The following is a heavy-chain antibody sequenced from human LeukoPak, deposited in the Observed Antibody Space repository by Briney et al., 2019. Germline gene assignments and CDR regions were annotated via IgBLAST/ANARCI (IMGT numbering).Heavy chain of an antibody. J-gene: IGHJ4*02. CDR1: GFPFSSYA. CDR2: IVGDGGST. D-gene: IGHD6-13*01. CDR3: AKTHSSSWHPLNF. V-gene: IGHV3-23*01. Sequence: GGSLRLSCAASGFPFSSYAMSWVRQAPGKGLEWVSAIVGDGGSTYYADSVKGRFTISRDNSNNTLYLQMNNLRADDTAVYYCAKTHSSSWHPLNFWGQGTLVTASS.